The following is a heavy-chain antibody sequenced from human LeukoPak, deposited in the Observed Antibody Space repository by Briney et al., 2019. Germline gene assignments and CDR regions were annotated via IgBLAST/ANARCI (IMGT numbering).Heavy chain of an antibody. V-gene: IGHV4-59*01. CDR1: GGSISSYY. CDR3: ARDYYDSSGYLHYNWFDP. D-gene: IGHD3-22*01. CDR2: IYYSGST. Sequence: SETLSLTCTVSGGSISSYYWSWIRQPPGNGLEWIGYIYYSGSTNYNPSLKSRVTISVDTSKNQFSLKLSSVTAADTAVYYCARDYYDSSGYLHYNWFDPWGQGTLVTVSS. J-gene: IGHJ5*02.